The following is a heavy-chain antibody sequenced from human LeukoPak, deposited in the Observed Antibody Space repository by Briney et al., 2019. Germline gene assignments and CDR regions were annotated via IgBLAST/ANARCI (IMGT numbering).Heavy chain of an antibody. Sequence: SETLSLTCTVSGGSISSYYRSWIRQPAGKGLEWIGRIYTSGSTNYNPSLKSRVTMSVDTSKNQFSLKLSSVTAADTAVYYCARDRWELRDAFDIWGQGTMVTVSS. V-gene: IGHV4-4*07. J-gene: IGHJ3*02. CDR3: ARDRWELRDAFDI. CDR1: GGSISSYY. D-gene: IGHD1-26*01. CDR2: IYTSGST.